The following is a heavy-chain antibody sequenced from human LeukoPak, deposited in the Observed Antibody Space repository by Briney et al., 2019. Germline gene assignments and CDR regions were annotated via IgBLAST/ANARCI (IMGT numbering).Heavy chain of an antibody. Sequence: GGSLRLSCAASGFTFSSYAMGWVRQAPGKGLEWVSAISGSGGSTYYADSVKGRFTISRDNSKNTLYLQMNSLRAEDTAVYYRAKVGRATIPLRYFDYWGQGTLVTVSS. V-gene: IGHV3-23*01. CDR1: GFTFSSYA. J-gene: IGHJ4*02. CDR3: AKVGRATIPLRYFDY. D-gene: IGHD5-12*01. CDR2: ISGSGGST.